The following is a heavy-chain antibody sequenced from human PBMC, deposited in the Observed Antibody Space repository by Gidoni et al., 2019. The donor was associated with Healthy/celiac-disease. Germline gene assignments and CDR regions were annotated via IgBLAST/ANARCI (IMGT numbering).Heavy chain of an antibody. CDR2: ISSSSSYI. D-gene: IGHD3-3*01. Sequence: EVQLVASGGGLVKPGGSLRRSCTASGLHLSSYSIHWVRQGPGKGLEWVSSISSSSSYIYYADSVKGRFTISRDNAKNSLYLQMNSLRAEDTAVYYCARDAHKSYYDFWSGYYDLYDYWGQGTLVTVSS. J-gene: IGHJ4*02. CDR3: ARDAHKSYYDFWSGYYDLYDY. V-gene: IGHV3-21*01. CDR1: GLHLSSYS.